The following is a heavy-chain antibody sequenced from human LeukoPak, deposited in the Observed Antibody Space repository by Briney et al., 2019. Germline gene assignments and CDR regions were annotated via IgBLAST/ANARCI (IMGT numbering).Heavy chain of an antibody. J-gene: IGHJ4*02. Sequence: GGSLRLSCAASGFTFSSYAMSWVRQAPGKGLEWVSAISGSGGSTYYGDSVKGRFTISRDNSKNTLYLQMNSLRAEDTAVYYCAKTGYSSGWWGYYFDYWGQGTLVTVSS. CDR1: GFTFSSYA. CDR2: ISGSGGST. CDR3: AKTGYSSGWWGYYFDY. D-gene: IGHD6-19*01. V-gene: IGHV3-23*01.